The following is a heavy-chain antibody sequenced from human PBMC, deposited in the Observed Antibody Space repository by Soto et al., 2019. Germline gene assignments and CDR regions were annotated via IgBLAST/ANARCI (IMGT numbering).Heavy chain of an antibody. CDR2: IYYSGIT. CDR3: ASPGSSSWDYYYYGMDV. D-gene: IGHD6-13*01. Sequence: PESLSLTSTVSGGSISSGSYDWGWIRQPPGKGLEWIGSIYYSGITYYNPSLKSRVTISVDTSKNQFSLKLSAMTAADTAVYYRASPGSSSWDYYYYGMDVWGQGTTVTVSS. J-gene: IGHJ6*02. V-gene: IGHV4-39*01. CDR1: GGSISSGSYD.